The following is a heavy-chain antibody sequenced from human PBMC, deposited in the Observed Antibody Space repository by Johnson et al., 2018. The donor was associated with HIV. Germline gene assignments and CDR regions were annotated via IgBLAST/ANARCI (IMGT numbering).Heavy chain of an antibody. V-gene: IGHV3-7*05. D-gene: IGHD7-27*01. CDR1: RFTFSTYW. CDR3: AREGTGNAFDI. CDR2: INLDGSEK. Sequence: EVQLVESGGGLVQPGGYLRLSCAASRFTFSTYWMSWVRQAPEKGLEWVANINLDGSEKYYVDSVKGRFTISRDNARNSLYLQMNSLRAEDTAVYCCAREGTGNAFDIWGQGTMVTVSS. J-gene: IGHJ3*02.